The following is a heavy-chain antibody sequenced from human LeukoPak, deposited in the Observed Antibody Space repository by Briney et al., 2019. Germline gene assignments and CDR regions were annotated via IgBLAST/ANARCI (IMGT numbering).Heavy chain of an antibody. CDR3: ARAVSYDSSGYYRGGYFDY. D-gene: IGHD3-22*01. V-gene: IGHV3-7*01. J-gene: IGHJ4*02. CDR2: IKQDGSEK. CDR1: GFTFSSYW. Sequence: GGSLRLSCAASGFTFSSYWMSWVRQAPGKGLEWVANIKQDGSEKYYVDSVKGRFTISRDNAKNPLYLQMNSLRAEDTAVYYCARAVSYDSSGYYRGGYFDYWGQGTLVTVSS.